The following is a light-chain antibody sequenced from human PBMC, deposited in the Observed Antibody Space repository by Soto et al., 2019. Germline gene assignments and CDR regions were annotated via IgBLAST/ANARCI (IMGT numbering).Light chain of an antibody. V-gene: IGKV3-15*01. J-gene: IGKJ1*01. CDR1: QSVSSN. Sequence: TLSSRARQSVSSNLAWYEQTSGQAPRLVIYGASTRATGIPAMSSGRGSGTEFALTVSSLQSEDFAVYYCEQYNNWPQTFGQRTKVDIK. CDR2: GAS. CDR3: EQYNNWPQT.